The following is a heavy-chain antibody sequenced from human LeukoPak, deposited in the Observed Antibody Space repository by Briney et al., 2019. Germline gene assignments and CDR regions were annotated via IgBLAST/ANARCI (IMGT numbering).Heavy chain of an antibody. CDR2: IVWNSGYT. V-gene: IGHV3-9*03. J-gene: IGHJ4*02. CDR3: AKDSGSYYSGFDY. CDR1: GFTFVDYA. Sequence: GGSLILSCAASGFTFVDYAMHWVRQVPGKDLEGVSGIVWNSGYTGYADSVKGRFTISRDNAKNSLHLQMNSLRAEDMAFYYCAKDSGSYYSGFDYWGQGTLVTVSS. D-gene: IGHD1-26*01.